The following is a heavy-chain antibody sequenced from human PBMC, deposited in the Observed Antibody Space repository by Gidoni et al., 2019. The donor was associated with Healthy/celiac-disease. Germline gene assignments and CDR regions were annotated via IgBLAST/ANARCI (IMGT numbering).Heavy chain of an antibody. CDR2: VYYSGST. CDR1: GGSISSSSYY. CDR3: ARHAGRYYGGNPGGD. J-gene: IGHJ4*02. D-gene: IGHD4-17*01. Sequence: QLQLQESGPGLVKPSETLSLTCTVSGGSISSSSYYWGWIRQPPGKGLEWIGSVYYSGSTYYNPSLKRRVTISVATSKNQFALKLSSVTAADTAVYYCARHAGRYYGGNPGGDWGQGTLVTVSS. V-gene: IGHV4-39*01.